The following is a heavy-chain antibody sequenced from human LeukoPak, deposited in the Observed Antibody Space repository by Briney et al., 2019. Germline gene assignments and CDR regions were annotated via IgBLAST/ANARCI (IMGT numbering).Heavy chain of an antibody. CDR2: ISAYNGNT. Sequence: GASVKVSCKASGYTFTSYGISWVRQAPGQGLEWMGWISAYNGNTNYAQKLQGRVTMTTDTSTSTAYMELRSLRSDDTAVYYCARGVDIVVVPAASRDYYYYYMDVWGKGTTVTVSS. J-gene: IGHJ6*03. CDR3: ARGVDIVVVPAASRDYYYYYMDV. V-gene: IGHV1-18*01. D-gene: IGHD2-2*01. CDR1: GYTFTSYG.